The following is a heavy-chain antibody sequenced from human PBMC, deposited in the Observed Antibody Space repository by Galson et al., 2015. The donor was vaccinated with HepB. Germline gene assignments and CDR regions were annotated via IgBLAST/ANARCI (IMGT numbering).Heavy chain of an antibody. CDR1: GYTFTSYY. CDR3: ARDPKVSIAVAGYFFDH. J-gene: IGHJ4*02. V-gene: IGHV1-46*01. D-gene: IGHD6-19*01. CDR2: INPSGGST. Sequence: SVKVSCKASGYTFTSYYMHWVRQAPGQGLEWMGIINPSGGSTSYAQKFQGRVTMIRDTSTSTVYMELSSLRSEDTAVYYCARDPKVSIAVAGYFFDHWGQGTLVTVSS.